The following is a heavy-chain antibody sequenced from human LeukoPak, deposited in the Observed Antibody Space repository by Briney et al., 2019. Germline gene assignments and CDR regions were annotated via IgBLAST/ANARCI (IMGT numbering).Heavy chain of an antibody. CDR2: ISGSSSYT. CDR3: ATRGFTYGFHY. V-gene: IGHV3-11*03. Sequence: GGSLRLSCAASGFTFSDNYMSWIRQAPGKGLEWVSYISGSSSYTNYADSVKGRFTISRDNAKNSLFLQMNSLRAGDTAVYYCATRGFTYGFHYWGQGTLVTVSS. D-gene: IGHD5-18*01. CDR1: GFTFSDNY. J-gene: IGHJ4*02.